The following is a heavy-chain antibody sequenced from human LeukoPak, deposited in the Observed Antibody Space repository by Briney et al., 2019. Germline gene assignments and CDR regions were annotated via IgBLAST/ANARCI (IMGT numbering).Heavy chain of an antibody. D-gene: IGHD5-18*01. CDR3: AKDPQLWLEPFDY. CDR1: GFTFSSYG. J-gene: IGHJ4*02. CDR2: ISYDGSNK. V-gene: IGHV3-30*18. Sequence: PGGSLRLSCAASGFTFSSYGMHWVRQAPGKGLEWVALISYDGSNKFYADSVKGRFTISRDNSKNTLYLQMNSLRAEDTAVYYCAKDPQLWLEPFDYWGQGTLVTVSS.